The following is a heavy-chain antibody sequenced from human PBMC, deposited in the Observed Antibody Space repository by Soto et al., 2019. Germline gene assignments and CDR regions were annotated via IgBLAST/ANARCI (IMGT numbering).Heavy chain of an antibody. CDR3: ARIPLGWLKYYYGMDV. V-gene: IGHV2-70*01. Sequence: ESGPTLVNPTQTLTLTCTFSGFSLSTSGMCVSWIRQPPGKALEWLALIDWDDDKYYSTSLKTRLTISKDTSKNQVVLTMTNMDPVDTATYYCARIPLGWLKYYYGMDVWGQGTTVTVSS. CDR2: IDWDDDK. CDR1: GFSLSTSGMC. J-gene: IGHJ6*02. D-gene: IGHD3-3*01.